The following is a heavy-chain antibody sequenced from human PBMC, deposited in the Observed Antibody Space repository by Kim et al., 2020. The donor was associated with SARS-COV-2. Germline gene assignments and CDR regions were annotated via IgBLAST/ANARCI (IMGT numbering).Heavy chain of an antibody. CDR1: GYTFTSYY. CDR3: AREGARGVLRFLEWSGFGY. J-gene: IGHJ4*02. V-gene: IGHV1-46*01. CDR2: INPSGGST. Sequence: ASVKVSCKASGYTFTSYYMHWVRQAPGQGLEWMGIINPSGGSTSYAQKFQGRVTMTRDTSTSTVYMELSSLRSEDSAVYYCAREGARGVLRFLEWSGFGYWGQGTLVTVSS. D-gene: IGHD3-3*01.